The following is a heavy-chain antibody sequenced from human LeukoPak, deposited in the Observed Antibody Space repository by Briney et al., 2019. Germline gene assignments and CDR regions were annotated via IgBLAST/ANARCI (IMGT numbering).Heavy chain of an antibody. CDR2: INPNSGGT. V-gene: IGHV1-2*02. D-gene: IGHD6-13*01. CDR3: ARDLSSAAGNDY. CDR1: GYTFTGYY. J-gene: IGHJ4*02. Sequence: ASVKVSCKASGYTFTGYYIHWVRQAPGQGLEWMGWINPNSGGTNYAQKFQGRVTMTRDTSISTAYMELSRLRSDDTAVYYCARDLSSAAGNDYWGQGTLVTVSS.